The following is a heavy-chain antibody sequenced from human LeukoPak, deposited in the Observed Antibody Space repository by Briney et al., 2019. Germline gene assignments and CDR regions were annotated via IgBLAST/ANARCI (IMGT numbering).Heavy chain of an antibody. CDR3: ARDRCSGGSCYANDY. D-gene: IGHD2-15*01. J-gene: IGHJ4*02. V-gene: IGHV3-74*01. CDR1: GFTFSSYW. CDR2: INSDGSST. Sequence: PGGSLRLSCAASGFTFSSYWMHWVRQAPRKGLVWVSRINSDGSSTSYADSVKGRFTISRDNAKNTLYLQMNSLRAEDTAVYYCARDRCSGGSCYANDYWGQGTLVTVSS.